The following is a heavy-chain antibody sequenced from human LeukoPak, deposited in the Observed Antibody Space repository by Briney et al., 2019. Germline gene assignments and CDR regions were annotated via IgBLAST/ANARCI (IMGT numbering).Heavy chain of an antibody. Sequence: GGSLRLSCAASGFTFSSYSMNWVRQAPGKGLEWVSYISSSSSTIYYADSVKGRFTISRDNSKNTLYLQMNSLRAEDTAVYYCARSVVTIYYYYYGMDVWGQGTTVTVSS. D-gene: IGHD4-23*01. CDR3: ARSVVTIYYYYYGMDV. CDR2: ISSSSSTI. V-gene: IGHV3-48*01. J-gene: IGHJ6*02. CDR1: GFTFSSYS.